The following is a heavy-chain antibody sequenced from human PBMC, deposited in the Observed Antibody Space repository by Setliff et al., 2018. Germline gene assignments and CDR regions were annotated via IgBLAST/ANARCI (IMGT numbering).Heavy chain of an antibody. CDR1: GFTFADYA. J-gene: IGHJ4*02. CDR2: IYSGDRST. Sequence: LRLSCAASGFTFADYAMSWVRQAPGKGLEWVSTIYSGDRSTFYTDSVKGRFIISRDNSKNTLYLQMNNLRAEDTAVYYCAKDLASGDYVYYFDPWGQGTLVTVSS. CDR3: AKDLASGDYVYYFDP. D-gene: IGHD4-17*01. V-gene: IGHV3-23*03.